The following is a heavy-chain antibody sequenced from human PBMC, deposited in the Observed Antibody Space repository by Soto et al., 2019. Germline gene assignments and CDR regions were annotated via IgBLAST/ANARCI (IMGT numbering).Heavy chain of an antibody. CDR3: ARAPLYYYGSGSYYQFDY. CDR1: GGSISSGGYY. J-gene: IGHJ4*02. D-gene: IGHD3-10*01. CDR2: ISYSGCT. Sequence: QVQLQESGPGLVKPSQTLSLTCTVSGGSISSGGYYWSWIRQHPGKGLGWIGYISYSGCTYYNPSIKSRVTISVDTSKNQFSLKLSSVTAADTAVYYCARAPLYYYGSGSYYQFDYWGQGTLVTVSS. V-gene: IGHV4-31*03.